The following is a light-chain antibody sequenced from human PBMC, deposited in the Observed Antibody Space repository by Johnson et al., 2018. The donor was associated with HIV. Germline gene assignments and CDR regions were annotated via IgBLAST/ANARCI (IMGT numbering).Light chain of an antibody. Sequence: QSVLTQPPSVSAAPGQRVTISCSGTSSTFGNSYISWYQLLPGSPPKLLIFKNNERPSGIPDRFSGSKSGTSPTLDITGLQTGDEADYYCATWDTSLSAGGVFGTGTKVTVL. CDR1: SSTFGNSY. CDR3: ATWDTSLSAGGV. CDR2: KNN. V-gene: IGLV1-51*02. J-gene: IGLJ1*01.